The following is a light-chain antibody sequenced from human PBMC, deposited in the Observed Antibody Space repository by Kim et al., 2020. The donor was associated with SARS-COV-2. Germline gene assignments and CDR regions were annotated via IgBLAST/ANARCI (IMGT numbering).Light chain of an antibody. V-gene: IGLV6-57*02. Sequence: LTQPHSVSESPGKTVTISCTGSSGSIASNYVQWYQQRPGSAPTTVIYEDNQRPSGVPDRFSGSIDSSSNSASLTISGLKTEDEADYYCQSYDSSNPVVFGGGTQLTVL. CDR2: EDN. CDR1: SGSIASNY. CDR3: QSYDSSNPVV. J-gene: IGLJ2*01.